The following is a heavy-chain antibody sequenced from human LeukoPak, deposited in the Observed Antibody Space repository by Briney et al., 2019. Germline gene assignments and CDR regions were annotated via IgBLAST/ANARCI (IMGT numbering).Heavy chain of an antibody. CDR3: ARNSGWSHYFDY. J-gene: IGHJ4*02. V-gene: IGHV4-59*12. CDR1: GGSISSYY. D-gene: IGHD6-19*01. Sequence: SETLSLTCTVSGGSISSYYWSWIRQPPGKGLEWIGYIYYSGSTNYNPSLKSRVTMSVDTSKNQFSLKLSSVTAADTAVYYCARNSGWSHYFDYWGQGTLVTVSS. CDR2: IYYSGST.